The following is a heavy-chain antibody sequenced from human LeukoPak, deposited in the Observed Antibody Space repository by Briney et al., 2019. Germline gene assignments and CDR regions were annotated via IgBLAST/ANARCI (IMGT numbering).Heavy chain of an antibody. D-gene: IGHD3-10*01. J-gene: IGHJ6*03. Sequence: ASVKVSCKVSGYILTELSMHWVRQAPGKGLEWMGGFDPEDGETIYAQKFQGRVTMTEDTSTDTAYMELSSLRSEDTAVYYCATKARGSGSYYNHYYYYYMDVWGKGTTVTVSS. CDR2: FDPEDGET. CDR1: GYILTELS. V-gene: IGHV1-24*01. CDR3: ATKARGSGSYYNHYYYYYMDV.